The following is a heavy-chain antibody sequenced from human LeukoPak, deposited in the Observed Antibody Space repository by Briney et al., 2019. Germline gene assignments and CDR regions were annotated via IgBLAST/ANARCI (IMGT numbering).Heavy chain of an antibody. Sequence: GRSLRLSCAASGFTFSSYGMHWVRQAPGKGLEWVAVIWYDGSNKYYADSVKGRFTISRDNSKNALYLQMNSLRAEDTAVYYCARDRNGMDVWGKGTTVTVSS. CDR2: IWYDGSNK. CDR1: GFTFSSYG. D-gene: IGHD1-14*01. J-gene: IGHJ6*04. CDR3: ARDRNGMDV. V-gene: IGHV3-33*01.